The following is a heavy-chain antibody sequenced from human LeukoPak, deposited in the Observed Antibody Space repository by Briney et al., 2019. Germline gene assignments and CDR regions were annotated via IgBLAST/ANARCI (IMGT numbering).Heavy chain of an antibody. CDR3: ARHEGSYLDKSGYTFDC. V-gene: IGHV4-39*01. J-gene: IGHJ4*02. CDR1: GYSMHGGSYY. CDR2: VHYSGNS. Sequence: SDTLSLTCTVSGYSMHGGSYYWGWIRQPPGKGLEWIGGVHYSGNSYYNPSLKSRVTISVDTSKNQFSLKMSSVNAADRAVYYCARHEGSYLDKSGYTFDCWGQGTLVTVSS. D-gene: IGHD3-22*01.